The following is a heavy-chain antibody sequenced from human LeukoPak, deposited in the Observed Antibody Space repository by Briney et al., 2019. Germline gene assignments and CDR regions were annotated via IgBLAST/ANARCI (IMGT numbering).Heavy chain of an antibody. Sequence: PGGSLRLSCAASGFTFSSYAMSWVRQAPGKGLEWVSSISSSSSSYIYYADSVKGRFTISRDNAKNSLYLQMNSLRAEDTAVYYCARGMATIDGYYYYMDVWGKGTTVTVSS. V-gene: IGHV3-21*01. D-gene: IGHD5-24*01. CDR3: ARGMATIDGYYYYMDV. CDR2: ISSSSSSYI. J-gene: IGHJ6*03. CDR1: GFTFSSYA.